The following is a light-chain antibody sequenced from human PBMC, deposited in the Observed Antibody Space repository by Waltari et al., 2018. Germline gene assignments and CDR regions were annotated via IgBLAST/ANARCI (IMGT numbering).Light chain of an antibody. CDR2: DVS. CDR1: SRDVCGYNY. CDR3: SSYTSSSTLVV. V-gene: IGLV2-14*03. Sequence: SALTQPASVSGSPGQSITISCTGTSRDVCGYNYVSWYQQHPGKAPKLMIYDVSNRPSGVSNRFSGSKSGNTASLTISGLQAEDEADYYCSSYTSSSTLVVFGGGTKLTVL. J-gene: IGLJ2*01.